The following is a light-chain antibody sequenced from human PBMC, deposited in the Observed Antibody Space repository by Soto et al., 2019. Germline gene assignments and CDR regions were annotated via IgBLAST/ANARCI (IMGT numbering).Light chain of an antibody. J-gene: IGKJ1*01. CDR2: KAS. CDR1: QNIYTW. Sequence: DIQMTQSPSTLSASVGERVTITCRASQNIYTWLAWYQQKPGKAPHLLIYKASSLKSGAPSRFSGSRSGTEFSLTISSLQPDDVATYHCQQYNSDPWTFGQGTKVEIK. CDR3: QQYNSDPWT. V-gene: IGKV1-5*03.